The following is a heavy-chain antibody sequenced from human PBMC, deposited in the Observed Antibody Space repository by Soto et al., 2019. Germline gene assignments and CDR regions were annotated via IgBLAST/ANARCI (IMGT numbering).Heavy chain of an antibody. CDR3: ARDHPPRYDSGGSLHYYGMDV. Sequence: QVQMVESGGGVVRPGRSLRLSCSASGFTFRSYAMHWVRQAPGKGLEWVAVIWDDGSTTYFADSVKGRFTVSRDNSKNTLYLQMNNLRVEDTALYFCARDHPPRYDSGGSLHYYGMDVWGQGTVVSVSS. J-gene: IGHJ6*02. V-gene: IGHV3-33*01. CDR1: GFTFRSYA. CDR2: IWDDGSTT. D-gene: IGHD3-22*01.